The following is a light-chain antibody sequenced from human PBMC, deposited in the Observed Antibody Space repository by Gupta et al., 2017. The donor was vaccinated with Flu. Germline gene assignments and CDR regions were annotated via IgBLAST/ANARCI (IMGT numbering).Light chain of an antibody. Sequence: QSVLTQPPSVSGAPGQRVTIPCTGSSSNIGAPYDVHWYQQLPGTAPKLLIYDNTYRPSGVPDLFSGSKSGTSASLAITGLQADDEAHYYCQSYDNSLSGSWVFGGGTKLTVL. J-gene: IGLJ3*02. V-gene: IGLV1-40*01. CDR1: SSNIGAPYD. CDR2: DNT. CDR3: QSYDNSLSGSWV.